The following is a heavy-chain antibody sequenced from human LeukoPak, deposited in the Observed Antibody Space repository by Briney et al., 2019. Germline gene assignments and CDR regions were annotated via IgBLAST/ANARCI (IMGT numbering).Heavy chain of an antibody. CDR1: GFTFSSYG. CDR3: ARDGYSGYDFYFDY. V-gene: IGHV3-33*01. Sequence: GRCLRLSCAASGFTFSSYGMHWVRQAPGKGLEWVAVIWFDGSDKYYADSVKGRFTISRDNSKNTLYLQMNSLRAEDTAVYYCARDGYSGYDFYFDYWGQGSLVTVSS. CDR2: IWFDGSDK. J-gene: IGHJ4*02. D-gene: IGHD5-12*01.